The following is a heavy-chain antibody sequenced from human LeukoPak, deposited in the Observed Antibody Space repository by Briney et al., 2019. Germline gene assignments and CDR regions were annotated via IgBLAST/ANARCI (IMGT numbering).Heavy chain of an antibody. V-gene: IGHV4-59*08. J-gene: IGHJ3*02. CDR2: FYYSGST. D-gene: IGHD3-3*01. Sequence: SETLSLTCTVSGGSITSDHWSWIRQPPGKGLEWIGFFYYSGSTNYNPSLKSRVTISVDTSKNQFSLKLSSVTAADTAVYYCARTTPYYDFWSGYPHDAFDIWGQGTMVTVSS. CDR3: ARTTPYYDFWSGYPHDAFDI. CDR1: GGSITSDH.